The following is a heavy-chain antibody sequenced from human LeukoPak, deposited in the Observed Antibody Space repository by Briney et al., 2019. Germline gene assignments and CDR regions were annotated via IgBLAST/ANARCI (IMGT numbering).Heavy chain of an antibody. D-gene: IGHD3-10*01. CDR2: TYYSGST. CDR3: ARVSVIGILKD. CDR1: GGSIGSSSYY. V-gene: IGHV4-39*07. J-gene: IGHJ4*02. Sequence: SETLSLTCTVSGGSIGSSSYYWGWIRQPPGKGLEWIGSTYYSGSTYYNPSLKSRVTISVDTSKNQFSLKLSSVTAADTAVYYCARVSVIGILKDWGQGTLVTVSS.